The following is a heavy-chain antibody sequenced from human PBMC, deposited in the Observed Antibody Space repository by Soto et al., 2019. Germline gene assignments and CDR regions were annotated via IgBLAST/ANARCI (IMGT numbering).Heavy chain of an antibody. CDR1: GGSINTFY. J-gene: IGHJ4*02. CDR3: AREGSYSAYNFAHGIQLWSFDF. V-gene: IGHV4-4*07. CDR2: IFSSGST. D-gene: IGHD5-12*01. Sequence: SETLSLTCTVSGGSINTFYWSWVRQPAGKGLEWIGRIFSSGSTSFNPSLESRVAMSVDTSKNHFSLNLSSVTAADMAVYYCAREGSYSAYNFAHGIQLWSFDFWGQGALVTVPQ.